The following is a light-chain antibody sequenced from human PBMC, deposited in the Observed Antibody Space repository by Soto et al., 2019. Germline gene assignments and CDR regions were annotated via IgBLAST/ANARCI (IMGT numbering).Light chain of an antibody. J-gene: IGKJ1*01. Sequence: ENVLTQSPGTLSLSPGERATLSCRASQSVSGSHLAWYQQKPGQAPRLLICGASNRATGIPDRFSGSGSGTDFTLTIIRLEPEDFAVYYCQQYGSSQWTFGQGTKVDIK. V-gene: IGKV3-20*01. CDR2: GAS. CDR1: QSVSGSH. CDR3: QQYGSSQWT.